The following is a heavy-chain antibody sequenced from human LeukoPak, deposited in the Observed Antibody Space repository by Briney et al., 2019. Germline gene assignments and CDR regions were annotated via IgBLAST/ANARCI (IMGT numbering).Heavy chain of an antibody. CDR1: GYTFTGYY. J-gene: IGHJ4*02. Sequence: ASVTVSCKASGYTFTGYYMHWVRQAPGQGLEWMGWINPNSGGTNYAQKFQGRVTMTRDTSISTAYMELSRLRSDDTAVYYCARAHYYGSGSYYKNWGQGTLVTVSS. CDR3: ARAHYYGSGSYYKN. V-gene: IGHV1-2*02. D-gene: IGHD3-10*01. CDR2: INPNSGGT.